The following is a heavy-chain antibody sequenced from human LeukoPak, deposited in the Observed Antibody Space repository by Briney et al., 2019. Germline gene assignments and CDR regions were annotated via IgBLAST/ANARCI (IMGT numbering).Heavy chain of an antibody. CDR2: INPNSGGT. V-gene: IGHV1-2*02. CDR1: GYTFTGYY. Sequence: ASVKVSCKASGYTFTGYYMHWVRQAPGQGLEWMGWINPNSGGTNYAQQFQGRLTMTRDTSISTAYMELSRLRSDDTAVYYCARVYGHYGSEYWGQGTLVTVSS. J-gene: IGHJ4*02. CDR3: ARVYGHYGSEY. D-gene: IGHD3-10*01.